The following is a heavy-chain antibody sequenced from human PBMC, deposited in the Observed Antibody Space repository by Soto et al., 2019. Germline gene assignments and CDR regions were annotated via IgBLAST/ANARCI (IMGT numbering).Heavy chain of an antibody. J-gene: IGHJ5*02. V-gene: IGHV4-31*03. Sequence: QVQLQESGPGLVKPSQTLSLTCTVSGGSISSGGYYWSWIRQHPGKGLEGIGYFYYSGSTYYNPSLKSRVTISVATSKNHFALKLGAVTAADTAVYYCTRDSSSWYVGWFDPWGQGTLVTVSS. CDR1: GGSISSGGYY. CDR2: FYYSGST. CDR3: TRDSSSWYVGWFDP. D-gene: IGHD6-13*01.